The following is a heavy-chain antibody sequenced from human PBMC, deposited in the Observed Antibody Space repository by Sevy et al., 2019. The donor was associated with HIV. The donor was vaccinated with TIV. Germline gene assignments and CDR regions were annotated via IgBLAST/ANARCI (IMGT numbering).Heavy chain of an antibody. J-gene: IGHJ6*02. CDR2: IIPIFGTA. D-gene: IGHD3-10*01. Sequence: ASVKVSCKASGGTFSSYAISWVRQAPGQGLEWMGGIIPIFGTANYAQKFQGRVTITADESTSTAYMELSSLRSEETGVNYCARAYYYGSGSYYNRQNYYYYGMDVWGQGTTVTVSS. CDR3: ARAYYYGSGSYYNRQNYYYYGMDV. V-gene: IGHV1-69*13. CDR1: GGTFSSYA.